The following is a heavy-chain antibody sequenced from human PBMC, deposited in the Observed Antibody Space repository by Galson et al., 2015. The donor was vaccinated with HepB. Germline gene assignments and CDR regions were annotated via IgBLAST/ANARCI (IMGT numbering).Heavy chain of an antibody. CDR1: GLTVGSNY. V-gene: IGHV3-66*01. D-gene: IGHD1-1*01. CDR3: ARGYNLHYMDV. Sequence: SLRLSCAASGLTVGSNYMSWVRQAPGKGLEWVSVIYTNGNTFQADSVQGRFTISRDNSKNTLYLQMNSLRAEDTAVYYCARGYNLHYMDVWGKGTTVSASS. J-gene: IGHJ6*03. CDR2: IYTNGNT.